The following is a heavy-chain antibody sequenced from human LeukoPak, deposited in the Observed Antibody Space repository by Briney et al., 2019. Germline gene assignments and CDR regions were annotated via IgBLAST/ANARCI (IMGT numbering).Heavy chain of an antibody. CDR3: ARARVYNWNDEGWFDP. Sequence: ASVNVSCKASGGTFSSYAISWVRQAPGQGLEWMGGIIPIFGTANYAQKFQGRVTITADESTSTAYMELSSLRSEETAVYYCARARVYNWNDEGWFDPWGQGTLVTVSS. D-gene: IGHD1-1*01. CDR1: GGTFSSYA. J-gene: IGHJ5*02. V-gene: IGHV1-69*01. CDR2: IIPIFGTA.